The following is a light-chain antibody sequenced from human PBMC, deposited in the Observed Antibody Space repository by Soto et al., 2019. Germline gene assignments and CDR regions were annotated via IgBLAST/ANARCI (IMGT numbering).Light chain of an antibody. CDR3: QQYDTPIT. CDR2: DAS. CDR1: QDISNY. J-gene: IGKJ5*01. V-gene: IGKV1-33*01. Sequence: DIQMTQSPSSLSASVGDRVTITCQARQDISNYLNWYQQKPGKAPKLLIYDASNLETWVPSRFSGSVSGTDFTITISSQQPEDIATYYCQQYDTPITFGQGTRLEIK.